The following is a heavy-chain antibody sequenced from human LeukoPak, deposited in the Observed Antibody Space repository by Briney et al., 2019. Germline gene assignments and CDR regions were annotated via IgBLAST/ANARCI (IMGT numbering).Heavy chain of an antibody. CDR1: GGSFSGYY. CDR3: ARTPFFYYYYSYYMDV. V-gene: IGHV4-34*01. Sequence: SETLSLTCAVYGGSFSGYYWSWIRQPPGKGLEWIGEINHSGSTNYNPSLKSRVPISVDTSKNQFSLKLSSVTAADTAVYYCARTPFFYYYYSYYMDVWGKGTTVTVSS. CDR2: INHSGST. J-gene: IGHJ6*03.